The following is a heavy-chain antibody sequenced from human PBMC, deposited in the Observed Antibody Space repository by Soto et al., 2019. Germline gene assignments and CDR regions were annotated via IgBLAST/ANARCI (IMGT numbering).Heavy chain of an antibody. V-gene: IGHV4-31*03. D-gene: IGHD2-8*01. CDR2: IYYSGST. CDR1: GGSISSGGYY. J-gene: IGHJ3*02. Sequence: SETLFLTCTVSGGSISSGGYYWSWIRQHPGKGLEWIGYIYYSGSTYYNPSLKSRVTISVDTSKNQFSLKLSSVTAADTAVYYCARAGKSIVLMVYAPIDAFDIWGQGTMVTVSS. CDR3: ARAGKSIVLMVYAPIDAFDI.